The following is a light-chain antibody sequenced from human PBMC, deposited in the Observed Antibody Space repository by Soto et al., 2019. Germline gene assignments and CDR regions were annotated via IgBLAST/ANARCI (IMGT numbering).Light chain of an antibody. V-gene: IGLV2-14*01. CDR1: SSDVGGYNY. CDR2: EVT. CDR3: SSYTSRSTVV. J-gene: IGLJ2*01. Sequence: QSALTQPASVSGSPGQSITISCTGTSSDVGGYNYVSWYQQHPGKAPKLMIYEVTNRSSGVSNRFSGSKSGNTASLTISGLQAEDEADYYCSSYTSRSTVVFGGGTKVTVL.